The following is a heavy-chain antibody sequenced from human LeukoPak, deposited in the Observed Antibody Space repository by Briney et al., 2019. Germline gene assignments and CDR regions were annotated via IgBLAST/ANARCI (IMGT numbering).Heavy chain of an antibody. D-gene: IGHD3-9*01. CDR3: TTVLYIYDILSGCLDY. Sequence: GGSLRLSCAASGFTFSSYAMSWVRQAPGKGLEWVGRIKSKTDGGTTDYAAPVKGRFTISRDDSKNTLYLQMNSLKTEDTAVYYCTTVLYIYDILSGCLDYWGQGTLVTVSS. CDR1: GFTFSSYA. J-gene: IGHJ4*02. V-gene: IGHV3-15*01. CDR2: IKSKTDGGTT.